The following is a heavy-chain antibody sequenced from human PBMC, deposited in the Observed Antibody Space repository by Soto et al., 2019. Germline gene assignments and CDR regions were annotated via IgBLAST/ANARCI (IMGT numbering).Heavy chain of an antibody. D-gene: IGHD3-16*02. Sequence: QLQLQESGPGLVKPSETLSLTCSVSGGSTRSSNYYWAWIRQPPGKGLEWIGSIFYTGSTDYSPSLTSRVTSPADPSTNRLSRKLSSVTAADTAVYYCARQSIPIGEVIARDGFDIWGQGTMVTVSS. CDR1: GGSTRSSNYY. CDR2: IFYTGST. V-gene: IGHV4-39*01. CDR3: ARQSIPIGEVIARDGFDI. J-gene: IGHJ3*02.